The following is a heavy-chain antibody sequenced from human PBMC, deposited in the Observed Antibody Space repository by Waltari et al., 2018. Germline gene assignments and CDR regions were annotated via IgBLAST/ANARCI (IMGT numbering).Heavy chain of an antibody. D-gene: IGHD1-1*01. CDR1: GGSISSSSYY. V-gene: IGHV4-39*01. J-gene: IGHJ3*02. CDR2: SYYSGGT. CDR3: ARNDDSAFDI. Sequence: QLQLQESGPGLVKPSETLSLTCTVSGGSISSSSYYWGWIRQPPGKGLEWIGSSYYSGGTYYNPSLKSRVTISVDTSKNQFSLKLSSVTAADTAVYYCARNDDSAFDIWGQGTMVTVSS.